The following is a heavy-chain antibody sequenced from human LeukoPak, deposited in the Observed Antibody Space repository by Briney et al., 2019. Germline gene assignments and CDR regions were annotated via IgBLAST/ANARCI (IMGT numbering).Heavy chain of an antibody. CDR2: ISGSGGST. V-gene: IGHV3-23*01. J-gene: IGHJ4*02. D-gene: IGHD3-3*01. Sequence: GGSLRLSCAASGFTFSSYAMSWVRQSPGKGLEWVSAISGSGGSTYYADSVKGRFTISRDNSKNTLYLQMNSLRAEDTAVYYCAKHPLRITILGVVPPDYWGQGTLVTISS. CDR1: GFTFSSYA. CDR3: AKHPLRITILGVVPPDY.